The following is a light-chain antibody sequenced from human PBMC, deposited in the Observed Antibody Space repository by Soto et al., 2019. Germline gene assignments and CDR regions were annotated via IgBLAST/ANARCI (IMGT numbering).Light chain of an antibody. J-gene: IGKJ1*01. CDR3: QQYGSTPT. Sequence: EIVLTQSPGTLSLSPGERATLSCRASQSVSSRYLAWYQQKPGQAPRLLIYGASSRATGIPDRFSGSGSGTEFTLTISSLQPEDFAVYYCQQYGSTPTFGQGTKVDIK. V-gene: IGKV3-20*01. CDR2: GAS. CDR1: QSVSSRY.